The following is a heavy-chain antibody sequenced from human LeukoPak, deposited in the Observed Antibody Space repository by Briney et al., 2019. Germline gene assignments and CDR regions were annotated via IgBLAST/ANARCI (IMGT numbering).Heavy chain of an antibody. CDR1: GYTFTSYG. CDR3: ARTSSPVIPGYFDY. D-gene: IGHD3-16*02. J-gene: IGHJ4*02. Sequence: ASVKVSCKASGYTFTSYGVSWVRQAPGQGLECMGWISAYNGNTNYAQKLQGRVTMTTDTSTSTAYMELRSLRSDDTAVYYCARTSSPVIPGYFDYWGQGTLVTVSS. V-gene: IGHV1-18*01. CDR2: ISAYNGNT.